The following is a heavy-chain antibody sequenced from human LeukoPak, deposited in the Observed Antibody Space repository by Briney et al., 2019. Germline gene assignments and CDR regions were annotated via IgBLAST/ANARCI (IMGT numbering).Heavy chain of an antibody. Sequence: GASVKVTFMALGYTFTGYYMLRVRPAPGQELEWMGWITPNSGGTNFAQKFQGRVTMTRDTSISTAYMELSRLRSDDTAVYYCARENSVSTRISSHIYDDDYWGEGTLVTVSS. V-gene: IGHV1-2*02. D-gene: IGHD3-3*01. J-gene: IGHJ4*02. CDR2: ITPNSGGT. CDR1: GYTFTGYY. CDR3: ARENSVSTRISSHIYDDDY.